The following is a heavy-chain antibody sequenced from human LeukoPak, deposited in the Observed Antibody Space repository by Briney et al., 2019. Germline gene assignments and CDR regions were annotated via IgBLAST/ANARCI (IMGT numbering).Heavy chain of an antibody. D-gene: IGHD3-16*02. CDR2: INPNSGGT. V-gene: IGHV1-2*02. CDR3: ARDLSYDYVWGSYLSY. Sequence: GASVKVSCKASGYTFTGYYMHWVRQAPGQGLEWMGWINPNSGGTNYAQKFQGRVTMTRDTSISTAYMELSRLRSDDTAVYYCARDLSYDYVWGSYLSYWGQGTLVTVSS. J-gene: IGHJ4*02. CDR1: GYTFTGYY.